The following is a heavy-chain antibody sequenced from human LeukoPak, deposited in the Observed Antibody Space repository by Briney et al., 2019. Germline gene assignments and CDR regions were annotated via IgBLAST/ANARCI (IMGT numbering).Heavy chain of an antibody. D-gene: IGHD5-12*01. Sequence: HSGGSLRLSCAASGFTFDDYAMHWVRQAPGKGLEWISLISWDGGSTYYADSVKGRFTISRDNSKNSLYLQMNSLRAEDTALYYCASGHYFDYWGQGTLATVSS. CDR1: GFTFDDYA. CDR3: ASGHYFDY. J-gene: IGHJ4*02. CDR2: ISWDGGST. V-gene: IGHV3-43D*03.